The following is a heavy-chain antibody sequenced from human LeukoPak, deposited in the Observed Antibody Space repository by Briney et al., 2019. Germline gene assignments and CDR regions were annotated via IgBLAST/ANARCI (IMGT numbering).Heavy chain of an antibody. D-gene: IGHD5-12*01. V-gene: IGHV3-33*01. CDR2: IWYDGSNK. Sequence: PGGSLRLSCAASGFTFSSYGMHWVRQAPGKGLEWVAVIWYDGSNKYYGDSVKGRFTISRDNSKNTLYLQMNSLRAEDTAVYYCARSYSGYDPTLFDYWGQGTLVTVSS. CDR3: ARSYSGYDPTLFDY. CDR1: GFTFSSYG. J-gene: IGHJ4*02.